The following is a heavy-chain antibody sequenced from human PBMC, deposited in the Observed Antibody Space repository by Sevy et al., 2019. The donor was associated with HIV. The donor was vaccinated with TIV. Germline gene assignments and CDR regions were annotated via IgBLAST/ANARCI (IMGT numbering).Heavy chain of an antibody. CDR1: GFTFSSYA. Sequence: GGSLRLSCAASGFTFSSYAMHWVRQAPGKGLEWVAVISYDGSNKYYADSVKGRFTISRDNSKNTLYLQMNSLRAEDTAVYYCARSNQWLGARRFDYWGQGTLVTVSS. V-gene: IGHV3-30-3*01. CDR3: ARSNQWLGARRFDY. J-gene: IGHJ4*02. D-gene: IGHD6-19*01. CDR2: ISYDGSNK.